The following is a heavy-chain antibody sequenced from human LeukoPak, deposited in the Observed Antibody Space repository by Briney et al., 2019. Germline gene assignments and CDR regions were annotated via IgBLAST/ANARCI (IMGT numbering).Heavy chain of an antibody. J-gene: IGHJ5*02. CDR3: ARDLSYYYDSSGSNWFDP. CDR2: IIPIFGTA. D-gene: IGHD3-22*01. CDR1: GGTFSSYA. Sequence: GASVKVSCKASGGTFSSYAISWVRQAPGQGLEWMGGIIPIFGTANYARKFQGRVTITADESTSTAYMELSSLRSEDTAVYYCARDLSYYYDSSGSNWFDPWGQGTLVTVSS. V-gene: IGHV1-69*13.